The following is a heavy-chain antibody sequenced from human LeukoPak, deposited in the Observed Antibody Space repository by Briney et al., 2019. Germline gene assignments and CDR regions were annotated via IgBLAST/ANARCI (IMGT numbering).Heavy chain of an antibody. J-gene: IGHJ6*03. CDR1: GFTFSSYG. CDR3: AKVMTTVTRPEYYYYMDV. CDR2: IRYDGSNN. V-gene: IGHV3-30*02. Sequence: GGSLRLSCAASGFTFSSYGMHWVRQAPGKGLEWVAFIRYDGSNNYYADSVKGRFTISRDNSKNTVYLQMNSLRAEDTAVYYCAKVMTTVTRPEYYYYMDVWGKGTTVTISS. D-gene: IGHD4-17*01.